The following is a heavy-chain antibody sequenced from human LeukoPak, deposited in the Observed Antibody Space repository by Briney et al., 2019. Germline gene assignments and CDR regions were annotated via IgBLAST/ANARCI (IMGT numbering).Heavy chain of an antibody. J-gene: IGHJ4*02. CDR1: GYTFTSYD. Sequence: ASVKVSCKASGYTFTSYDINWVRQATGQGLEWMGWMNPNSGNTGYAQKFQGRVTMTRNTSISTAYMELSSLRSEDTAVYYCARRRANSGDYVDYWGQGTLVTVSS. V-gene: IGHV1-8*01. CDR2: MNPNSGNT. D-gene: IGHD4-17*01. CDR3: ARRRANSGDYVDY.